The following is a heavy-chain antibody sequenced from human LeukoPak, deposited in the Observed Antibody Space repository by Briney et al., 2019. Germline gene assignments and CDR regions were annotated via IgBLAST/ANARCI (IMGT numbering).Heavy chain of an antibody. Sequence: GESLKISCKGSGYSFTSYWIGWVHQMPGKGLEWMGIIYPGDSDTRYSPSFQGQVTISADKSISTAYLQWSSLKASDTAMYYCARQRRQLVNWFDPWGQGTLVTVSS. V-gene: IGHV5-51*07. CDR3: ARQRRQLVNWFDP. J-gene: IGHJ5*02. CDR1: GYSFTSYW. D-gene: IGHD6-6*01. CDR2: IYPGDSDT.